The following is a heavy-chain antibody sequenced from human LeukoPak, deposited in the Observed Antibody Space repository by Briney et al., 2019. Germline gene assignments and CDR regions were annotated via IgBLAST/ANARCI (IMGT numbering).Heavy chain of an antibody. CDR3: AKEFNRGLPDY. CDR2: IWFDGTYK. V-gene: IGHV3-30*02. J-gene: IGHJ4*02. CDR1: GFTLTGYG. D-gene: IGHD2-21*01. Sequence: GGSLRLSCAASGFTLTGYGMHWVRQAPGKGLDWVAVIWFDGTYKFYTDSVKGRFTISRDNSKNTLYLQMSSLRAEDTAVYYCAKEFNRGLPDYWGQGTLVTVPS.